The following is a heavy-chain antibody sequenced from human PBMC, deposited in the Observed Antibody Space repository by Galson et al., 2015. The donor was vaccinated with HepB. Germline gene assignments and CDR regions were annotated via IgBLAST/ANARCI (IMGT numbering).Heavy chain of an antibody. CDR3: ARDEAPIMITFGGVIVTPGICY. J-gene: IGHJ4*02. Sequence: SVKVSCKASGYTFTSYGISWVRQAPGQGLEWMGWISAYNSNTNYAQKLQGRVTMTTDTSTSTAYMELRSLRSDDTAVYYCARDEAPIMITFGGVIVTPGICYWGQGTLVTVSS. CDR2: ISAYNSNT. V-gene: IGHV1-18*01. D-gene: IGHD3-16*02. CDR1: GYTFTSYG.